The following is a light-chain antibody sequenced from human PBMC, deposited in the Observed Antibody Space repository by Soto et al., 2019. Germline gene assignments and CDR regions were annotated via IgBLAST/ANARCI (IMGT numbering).Light chain of an antibody. J-gene: IGKJ1*01. CDR3: LQDFNYPWT. Sequence: AIQMTQSPSSLSASVGERVTITCRASQGIRNDLGWYQQKPGKTPKLLIFAASSLQSGVPSRFSGSGSGTDFTLTISSLQPEDFATYYCLQDFNYPWTFGQGTKVEIE. CDR2: AAS. CDR1: QGIRND. V-gene: IGKV1-6*01.